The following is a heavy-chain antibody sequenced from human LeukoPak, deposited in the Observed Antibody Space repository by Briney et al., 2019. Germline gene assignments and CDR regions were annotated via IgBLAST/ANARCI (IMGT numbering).Heavy chain of an antibody. Sequence: SETLSLTCTVSGGSISSSSYYWSWIRQPPGKGLEWIGYIYYSGSTNYNPSLKSRVTISVDTSKNQFSLKLSSVTAADTAVYYCAGRSVLAYCGGDCYYNWFDPWGQGTLVTVSS. CDR3: AGRSVLAYCGGDCYYNWFDP. J-gene: IGHJ5*02. D-gene: IGHD2-21*02. CDR1: GGSISSSSYY. V-gene: IGHV4-61*05. CDR2: IYYSGST.